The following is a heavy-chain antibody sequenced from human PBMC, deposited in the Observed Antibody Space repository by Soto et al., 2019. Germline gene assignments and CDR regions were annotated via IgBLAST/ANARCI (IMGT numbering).Heavy chain of an antibody. CDR3: AKPIMRGSRYWYFDL. J-gene: IGHJ2*01. CDR2: ITASGGSP. Sequence: GSLRLSCAASGFPFSSYAMTLVRPAPGKGLEWVSAITASGGSPYYADSVKGRFTISRDNSQSTLYLQMNSLRAEDTAVYYCAKPIMRGSRYWYFDLWGRGTLVTVSS. V-gene: IGHV3-23*01. D-gene: IGHD5-12*01. CDR1: GFPFSSYA.